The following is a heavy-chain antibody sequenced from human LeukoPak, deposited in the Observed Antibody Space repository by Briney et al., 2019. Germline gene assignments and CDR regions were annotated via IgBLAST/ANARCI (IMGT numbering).Heavy chain of an antibody. CDR2: IRSKANSYAT. J-gene: IGHJ6*02. CDR3: TRHWERITMVRGVPPDYGMDV. Sequence: GGSLKLSCAASGFTFSGSAMHCVRQASGKGLEWVGRIRSKANSYATAYAASVKGRFTISRDDSKNTAYLQMNSLKTEDTAVYYCTRHWERITMVRGVPPDYGMDVWGQGTTVTVSS. V-gene: IGHV3-73*01. CDR1: GFTFSGSA. D-gene: IGHD3-10*01.